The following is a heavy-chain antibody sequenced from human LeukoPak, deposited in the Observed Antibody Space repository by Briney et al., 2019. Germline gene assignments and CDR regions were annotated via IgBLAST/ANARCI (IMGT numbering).Heavy chain of an antibody. V-gene: IGHV3-9*01. Sequence: PGGSLRLSCAAYGFKFDDYAMHWVRQVPGKGLEWVAGLSWNSGNWGYSDSVKGRFTISRDNAKHSLFLQMNSLRPEDTAFYYCAKSRGASYYYYALDVWGQGTTVAVSS. CDR3: AKSRGASYYYYALDV. CDR2: LSWNSGNW. CDR1: GFKFDDYA. D-gene: IGHD1-26*01. J-gene: IGHJ6*02.